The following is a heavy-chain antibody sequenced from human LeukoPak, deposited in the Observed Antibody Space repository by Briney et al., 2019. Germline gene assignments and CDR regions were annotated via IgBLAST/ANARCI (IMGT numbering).Heavy chain of an antibody. CDR2: VSYDGRHQ. Sequence: GGSLRLSCAASGFTFSSNGIHWVRQAPGKGLEWVAVVSYDGRHQYYADSVKGRFTISRDNSKNIAYLQMNSLRPEDTAVYHCAKEKYNWNDYFDYWGQGTLVTVSS. CDR3: AKEKYNWNDYFDY. V-gene: IGHV3-30*18. CDR1: GFTFSSNG. D-gene: IGHD1-1*01. J-gene: IGHJ4*02.